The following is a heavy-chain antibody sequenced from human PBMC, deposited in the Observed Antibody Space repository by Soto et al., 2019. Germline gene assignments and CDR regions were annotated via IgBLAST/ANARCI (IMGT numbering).Heavy chain of an antibody. CDR1: GFSLSTSGVG. V-gene: IGHV2-5*02. J-gene: IGHJ4*02. CDR3: AHTYGDPMGGDY. CDR2: IYWDDDK. Sequence: SGPTLVNPTQTLTLTCTFSGFSLSTSGVGVGWNRQPPGKALEWLALIYWDDDKRYSPSLKSRLTITNDTSKIQVVLTMTNMDPVDTATYYCAHTYGDPMGGDYWGQGTLVTVSS. D-gene: IGHD4-17*01.